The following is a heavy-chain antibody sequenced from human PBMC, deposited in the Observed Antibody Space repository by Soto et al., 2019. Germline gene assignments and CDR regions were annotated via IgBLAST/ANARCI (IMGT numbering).Heavy chain of an antibody. CDR1: GFTFSSYW. Sequence: PGGSLRLSCAASGFTFSSYWMHWVRQAPGKGLVWVSRVNSDGDTTYYADSVKGRFTISRDNAKNTLHLQMNSLGAEDTAVYYCASNYAYAEGYYFYGIDVWGQGTTVTVSS. V-gene: IGHV3-74*01. CDR3: ASNYAYAEGYYFYGIDV. D-gene: IGHD3-16*01. CDR2: VNSDGDTT. J-gene: IGHJ6*02.